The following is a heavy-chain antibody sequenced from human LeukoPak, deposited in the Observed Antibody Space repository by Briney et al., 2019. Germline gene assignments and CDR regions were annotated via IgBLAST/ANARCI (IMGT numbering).Heavy chain of an antibody. J-gene: IGHJ4*02. V-gene: IGHV3-64*05. CDR3: VKGSESYCDSKSDY. D-gene: IGHD3-22*01. CDR2: ISSNGGRI. CDR1: GFFFSSFA. Sequence: PGGSLRLSCSASGFFFSSFAMHWVRQAPGKGLEYVSCISSNGGRIYYADSLKGRITISRDNSKNTLYVQMSSLRVEDTAVYYCVKGSESYCDSKSDYWGQGTLVTDSS.